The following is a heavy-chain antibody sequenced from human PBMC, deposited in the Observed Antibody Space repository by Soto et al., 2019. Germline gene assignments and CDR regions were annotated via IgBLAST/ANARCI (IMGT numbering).Heavy chain of an antibody. CDR3: ARDNSFRGGFDY. CDR2: ISSRCSYI. D-gene: IGHD1-26*01. J-gene: IGHJ4*02. Sequence: EVQLVESGGGLVKPGGSLRLSCAASGFTFSNSSMNWVRQAPGKGLEWVSSISSRCSYIYYADSVKGRFTISRDNAKKSLYLQMNSLRAEDTAVYYCARDNSFRGGFDYWGLGTLVTVSS. CDR1: GFTFSNSS. V-gene: IGHV3-21*02.